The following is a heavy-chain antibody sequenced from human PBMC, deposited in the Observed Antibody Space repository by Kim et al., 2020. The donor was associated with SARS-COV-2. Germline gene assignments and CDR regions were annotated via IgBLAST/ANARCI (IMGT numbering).Heavy chain of an antibody. CDR2: INPNSGGT. V-gene: IGHV1-2*06. J-gene: IGHJ5*02. CDR1: GYTFTGYY. D-gene: IGHD3-3*01. Sequence: ASVKVSCKASGYTFTGYYMHWVRQAPGQGLEWMGRINPNSGGTNYAQKFQGRVTMTRDTSIRTAYMELSRLRSDDTAVYYCARDPRETQAKYDFWRGYYNWFDPWGQGALVTVSS. CDR3: ARDPRETQAKYDFWRGYYNWFDP.